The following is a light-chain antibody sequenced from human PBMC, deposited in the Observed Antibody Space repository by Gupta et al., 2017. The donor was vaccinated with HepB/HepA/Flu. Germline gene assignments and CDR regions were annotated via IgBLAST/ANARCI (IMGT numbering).Light chain of an antibody. V-gene: IGKV4-1*01. Sequence: DIVMTHSPYSLAVSLGERATINCKSSQSGLYSSNNKNYLAWYQQKPGQPPKLLIYWASTRESGVPDSFSGRGSGTDFTLTISSLQAEDVAVYYCQQADSTPPSFGQGTXMEIK. CDR2: WAS. CDR1: QSGLYSSNNKNY. CDR3: QQADSTPPS. J-gene: IGKJ2*03.